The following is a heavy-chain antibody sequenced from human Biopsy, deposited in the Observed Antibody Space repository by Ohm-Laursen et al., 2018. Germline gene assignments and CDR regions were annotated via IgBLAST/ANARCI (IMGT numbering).Heavy chain of an antibody. CDR1: GGTFSNYG. CDR3: ATKLTGYFHH. V-gene: IGHV1-69*06. J-gene: IGHJ1*01. CDR2: NIPILGTG. Sequence: SSVKVSCKAPGGTFSNYGVNWVRQAPGQGLEWLGGNIPILGTGNYAQKFQDRVTVAADTSTSTATMELRSLRSNDTSVYYCATKLTGYFHHWGQGTLVIVSS. D-gene: IGHD3-9*01.